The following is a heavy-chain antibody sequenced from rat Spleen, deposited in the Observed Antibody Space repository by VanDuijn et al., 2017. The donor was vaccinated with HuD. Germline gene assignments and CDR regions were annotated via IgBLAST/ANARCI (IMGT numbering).Heavy chain of an antibody. Sequence: EVQVVESGGGIVQPGRSMKLSCAASGFTFNNYWMTWIRQAPGKGLEWVASITNTGHSTYYPDSVKGRFTISRDNAKSTLYLQMDSLRSEDTATYYCSTAGSFTDYYFAGGFDYWGQGVMVTVSS. D-gene: IGHD1-6*01. V-gene: IGHV5-31*01. CDR2: ITNTGHST. CDR3: STAGSFTDYYFAGGFDY. J-gene: IGHJ2*01. CDR1: GFTFNNYW.